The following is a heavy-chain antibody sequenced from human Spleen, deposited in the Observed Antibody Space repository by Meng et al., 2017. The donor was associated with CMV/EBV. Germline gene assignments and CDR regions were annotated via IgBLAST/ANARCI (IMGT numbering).Heavy chain of an antibody. D-gene: IGHD3-22*01. CDR2: IKQDGSEK. J-gene: IGHJ4*02. Sequence: GGSLRLSCAASGFTFSSYWVSWVRQAPGKGLEWVANIKQDGSEKYYVDSVKGRFTISRDNAKNSLYLQMNSLRAEDTAVYYCARVSDSSGYHPYYFDYWGQGTLVTVSS. V-gene: IGHV3-7*01. CDR3: ARVSDSSGYHPYYFDY. CDR1: GFTFSSYW.